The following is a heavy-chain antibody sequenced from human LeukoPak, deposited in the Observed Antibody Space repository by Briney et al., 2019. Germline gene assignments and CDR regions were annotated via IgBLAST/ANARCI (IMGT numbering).Heavy chain of an antibody. CDR1: GFPFRIYW. D-gene: IGHD3-9*01. CDR2: IKGDGSEK. CDR3: ARPGYTAAYDL. Sequence: GGSLRLSCAASGFPFRIYWMTWVRQAPGKGLEWVANIKGDGSEKHYEDSVKGRFTISRDNAKNSLYLQMNSLRAEDTAVYYCARPGYTAAYDLWGQGTMVTVSS. V-gene: IGHV3-7*01. J-gene: IGHJ3*01.